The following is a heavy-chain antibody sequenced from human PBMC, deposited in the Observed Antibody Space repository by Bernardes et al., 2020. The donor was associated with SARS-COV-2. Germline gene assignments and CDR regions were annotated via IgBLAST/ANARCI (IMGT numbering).Heavy chain of an antibody. J-gene: IGHJ6*02. CDR2: IYYSGST. CDR3: ARHGRDCTNGKCQTYYYYPMDV. V-gene: IGHV4-59*08. D-gene: IGHD2-8*01. Sequence: SETLSLTCSVSGGSISFYYWSWIRQAPGKGLEWIGYIYYSGSTSYNPSLKSRVTISVDTSKTQFSLKLNSVSAADTAVYYCARHGRDCTNGKCQTYYYYPMDVWGQGTTVTVTS. CDR1: GGSISFYY.